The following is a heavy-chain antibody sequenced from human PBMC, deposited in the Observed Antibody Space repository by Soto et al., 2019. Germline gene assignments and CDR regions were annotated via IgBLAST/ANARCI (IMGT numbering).Heavy chain of an antibody. Sequence: ASVKVSCKASGYTLTTYPLHWVRQAPGQSLEWMGYITGASGDTRYSQKFHDRVTITRDTSANTAYLELNSLTSEDTAVYYCATALRFVDYLLKRWGQGTLVTVSS. V-gene: IGHV1-3*01. D-gene: IGHD3-9*01. CDR2: ITGASGDT. CDR1: GYTLTTYP. CDR3: ATALRFVDYLLKR. J-gene: IGHJ4*02.